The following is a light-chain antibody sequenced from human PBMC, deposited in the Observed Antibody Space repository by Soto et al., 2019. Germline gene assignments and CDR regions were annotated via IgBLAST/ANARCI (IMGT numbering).Light chain of an antibody. V-gene: IGLV2-11*01. J-gene: IGLJ2*01. Sequence: QSALTQPRSVSGSPGQSVSISCTGTSSDVGGYNYVSWYQQHPGKAPNLMIYDVTKRPSGVPDRFSGSKSGNTASLTISGLQIEDEADYYCCSYAGSYTFLFGGGTKVTVL. CDR3: CSYAGSYTFL. CDR1: SSDVGGYNY. CDR2: DVT.